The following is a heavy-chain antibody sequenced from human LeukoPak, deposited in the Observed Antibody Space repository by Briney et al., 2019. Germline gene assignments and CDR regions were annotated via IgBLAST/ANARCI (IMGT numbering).Heavy chain of an antibody. Sequence: GGSLRLSCAASGFTFSSYAMSWVRQAPGKGPEWVSAISGSGGSTYYADSVKGRFTISRDNSKNTLYLQMNSLRAEDTAVYYCTGRSGSYMLWGQGTLVTVSS. V-gene: IGHV3-23*01. J-gene: IGHJ4*02. CDR1: GFTFSSYA. CDR2: ISGSGGST. D-gene: IGHD3-10*01. CDR3: TGRSGSYML.